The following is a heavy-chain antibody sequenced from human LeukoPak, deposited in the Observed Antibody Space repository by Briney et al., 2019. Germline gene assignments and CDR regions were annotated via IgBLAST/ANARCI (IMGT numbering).Heavy chain of an antibody. CDR2: ISTHNGNT. J-gene: IGHJ6*02. CDR3: ARADIVVVPAATYYYYYGMDV. Sequence: ASVKVSCKASGYTFRNYGISWVRQAPGQGLEWMGWISTHNGNTNYAQKFQDRVTMTTDTSTSVAYMELRSLRSDDTAVYYCARADIVVVPAATYYYYYGMDVWGQGTTVTVSS. D-gene: IGHD2-2*01. V-gene: IGHV1-18*01. CDR1: GYTFRNYG.